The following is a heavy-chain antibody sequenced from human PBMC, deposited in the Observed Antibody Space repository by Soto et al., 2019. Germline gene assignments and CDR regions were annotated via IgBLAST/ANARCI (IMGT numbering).Heavy chain of an antibody. V-gene: IGHV1-18*01. CDR1: GYTFTNYG. CDR3: ARGVGSGSYYNQYNWFDP. CDR2: ISAYNGNT. D-gene: IGHD3-10*01. Sequence: EASVKVSCKASGYTFTNYGISWVRQAPGQGLEWMGWISAYNGNTNHAQKLQGRVTMTTDTSTSTAYMELRSLRSDDTAVYYCARGVGSGSYYNQYNWFDPWGQGTLVTVSS. J-gene: IGHJ5*02.